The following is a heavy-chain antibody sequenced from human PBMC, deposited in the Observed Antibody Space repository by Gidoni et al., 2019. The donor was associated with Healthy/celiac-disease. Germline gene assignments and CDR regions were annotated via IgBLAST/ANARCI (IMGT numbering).Heavy chain of an antibody. V-gene: IGHV3-30*04. Sequence: QVQLVESGGGVVQPGRSLRLSCSASGFPFRSYAMHWVRQAPGKGLEWVAVISYDGSNKYYADSVKGRFTISRDKSKNTLYLQMNSLRAEDTAVYYCARDLGYDILTGYYMPWFDPWGQGTLVTVSS. D-gene: IGHD3-9*01. CDR2: ISYDGSNK. CDR1: GFPFRSYA. CDR3: ARDLGYDILTGYYMPWFDP. J-gene: IGHJ5*02.